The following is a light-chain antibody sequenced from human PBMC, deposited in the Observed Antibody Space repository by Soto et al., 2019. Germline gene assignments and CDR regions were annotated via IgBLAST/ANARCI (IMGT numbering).Light chain of an antibody. Sequence: QLVLTQSPSASASLGASVKLTCTLSSGHSSYAIAWHQQQPEEGPRYLMRLNSDGSHSKGDGIPDRFSCSSSGAERYLTISSLQSEDEADYYCQTWGTGIVVFGGGTQLTVL. J-gene: IGLJ2*01. V-gene: IGLV4-69*01. CDR1: SGHSSYA. CDR3: QTWGTGIVV. CDR2: LNSDGSH.